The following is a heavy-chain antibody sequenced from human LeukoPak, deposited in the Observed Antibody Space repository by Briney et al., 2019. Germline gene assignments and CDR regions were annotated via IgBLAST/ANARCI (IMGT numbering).Heavy chain of an antibody. J-gene: IGHJ4*02. Sequence: PGGSLRLSCAASGFTFSSYWMSWVRQAPGKGLEWGANIKQDGSEKSYVDSVKGRFTISRDNAKNSLYLQMNSLRAEDTAVYYCARSLDYYDSSGYPYWGQGTLVTVSS. CDR2: IKQDGSEK. V-gene: IGHV3-7*01. CDR3: ARSLDYYDSSGYPY. D-gene: IGHD3-22*01. CDR1: GFTFSSYW.